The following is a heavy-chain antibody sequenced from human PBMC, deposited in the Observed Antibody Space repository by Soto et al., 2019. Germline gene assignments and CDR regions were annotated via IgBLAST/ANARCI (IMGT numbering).Heavy chain of an antibody. CDR2: IYYSGST. D-gene: IGHD3-10*01. Sequence: SETLSLTCTVSGGSISSGGYYWSWIRQHPGKGLEWIGYIYYSGSTYYNPSLKSRVTISVDTSKNQFSLKLSSVTAADTAVYYCARDPITMVRGTAGYYGMHVWGQANT. CDR3: ARDPITMVRGTAGYYGMHV. CDR1: GGSISSGGYY. V-gene: IGHV4-31*03. J-gene: IGHJ6*02.